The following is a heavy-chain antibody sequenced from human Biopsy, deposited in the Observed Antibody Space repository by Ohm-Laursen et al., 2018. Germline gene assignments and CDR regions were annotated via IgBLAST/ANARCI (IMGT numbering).Heavy chain of an antibody. CDR2: MWYDGTDK. CDR3: ARDRYYGSENYFSHYNMDI. D-gene: IGHD3-10*01. CDR1: GFTFSGYG. V-gene: IGHV3-33*01. Sequence: SLRLSCAASGFTFSGYGMYWVCEAPRKGMGWVAVMWYDGTDKFYADSVKGRFTISRDNSKNTLYLHMNSLRAADTAVYYCARDRYYGSENYFSHYNMDIWGQGTTVTVSS. J-gene: IGHJ6*03.